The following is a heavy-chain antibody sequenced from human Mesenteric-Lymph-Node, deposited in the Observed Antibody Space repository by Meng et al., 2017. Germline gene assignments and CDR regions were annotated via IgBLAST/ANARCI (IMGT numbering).Heavy chain of an antibody. Sequence: ASVKVSCKASGYTFTSYDINWVRQATGQGLEWMGWMNPNSGGTNYAQKFQGRVTMTRDTSISTAYMELSRLRSDDTAVYYCARDRYYYDSSGYFSSYYYYYYGMDVWGQGTTVTVSS. CDR1: GYTFTSYD. CDR2: MNPNSGGT. CDR3: ARDRYYYDSSGYFSSYYYYYYGMDV. J-gene: IGHJ6*02. D-gene: IGHD3-22*01. V-gene: IGHV1-2*02.